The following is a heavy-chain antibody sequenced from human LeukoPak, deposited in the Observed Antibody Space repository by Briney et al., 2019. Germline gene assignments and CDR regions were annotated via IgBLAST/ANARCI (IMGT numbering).Heavy chain of an antibody. CDR2: IYTSGST. CDR3: ASQGVDSTGWSDVFDY. V-gene: IGHV4-4*07. J-gene: IGHJ4*02. CDR1: GGSISSYY. Sequence: PSETLSLTCTVSGGSISSYYWSWIRQPAGKGLEWIGRIYTSGSTNYNPSLKSRVTMSVDTSKNQFSLKLSSVTATDTAVYYCASQGVDSTGWSDVFDYWGQGTLVTVSS. D-gene: IGHD6-19*01.